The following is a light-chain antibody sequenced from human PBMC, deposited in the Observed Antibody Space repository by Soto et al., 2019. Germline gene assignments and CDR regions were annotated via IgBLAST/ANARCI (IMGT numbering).Light chain of an antibody. Sequence: DIQMTQSPSSLSASVGDRVTITCRASQGISNYLAWYQQKPGKVPKLLIYKASNLESGVPSRFSGSGSGTEFTLTISSLQPDDFATYYCQQYNSSFGGGTKVNIK. V-gene: IGKV1-5*03. CDR2: KAS. J-gene: IGKJ4*01. CDR1: QGISNY. CDR3: QQYNSS.